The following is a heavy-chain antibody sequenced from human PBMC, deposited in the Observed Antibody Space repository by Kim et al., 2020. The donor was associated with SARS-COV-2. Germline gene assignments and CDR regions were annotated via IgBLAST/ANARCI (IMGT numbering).Heavy chain of an antibody. J-gene: IGHJ6*02. V-gene: IGHV4-34*01. CDR1: GGSFSGYY. D-gene: IGHD3-10*01. CDR3: ARPSMVEMGDGLDV. CDR2: INHSGTI. Sequence: SETLSLTCAVYGGSFSGYYWSWIRQPPGKGLEWIGEINHSGTINYNPSLESRVTISVDTSNKQFYLNLNSVTAADMAVYYCARPSMVEMGDGLDVWGQGTTVTVSS.